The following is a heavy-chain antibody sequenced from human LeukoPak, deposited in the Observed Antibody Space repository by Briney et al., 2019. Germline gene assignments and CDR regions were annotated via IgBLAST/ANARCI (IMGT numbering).Heavy chain of an antibody. Sequence: ASVKVSCKASGGTFSSYAISWVRQAPGQGLEWMGGIIPIFGTANYAQKFQGRVTITTDESTSTAYMELSSLRSEDTAVYYCARGGDYCSSTSCYYSVIWGQGTMVTVSS. J-gene: IGHJ3*02. CDR1: GGTFSSYA. V-gene: IGHV1-69*05. D-gene: IGHD2-2*01. CDR3: ARGGDYCSSTSCYYSVI. CDR2: IIPIFGTA.